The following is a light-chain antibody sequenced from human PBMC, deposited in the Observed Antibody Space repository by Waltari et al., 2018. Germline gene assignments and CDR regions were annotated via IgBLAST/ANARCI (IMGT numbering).Light chain of an antibody. CDR1: QTITTY. V-gene: IGKV1-39*01. Sequence: DIQMTQSPSSLSASVGDRVTITCRASQTITTYLNWYQQKPGKDPKVLIYGVSSLQSGVPSRFSASGSGTDFTLTISSLQPEDFATYSCQQTYNLPWTFGQGTKVEIK. CDR2: GVS. J-gene: IGKJ1*01. CDR3: QQTYNLPWT.